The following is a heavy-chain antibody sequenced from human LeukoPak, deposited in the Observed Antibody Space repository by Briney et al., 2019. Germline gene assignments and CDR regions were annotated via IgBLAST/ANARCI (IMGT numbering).Heavy chain of an antibody. D-gene: IGHD3-9*01. V-gene: IGHV4-39*07. Sequence: SETLSLTCTVSGGSISSSSYYWGWIRQPPGKGLEWIGSIYYSGSTYYNPSLKSRVTISVDTSKNQFSLKLSSVTAADTAVYHCARQGGYYSILTGYSHYFDYWGQGTLVTVSS. CDR2: IYYSGST. J-gene: IGHJ4*02. CDR1: GGSISSSSYY. CDR3: ARQGGYYSILTGYSHYFDY.